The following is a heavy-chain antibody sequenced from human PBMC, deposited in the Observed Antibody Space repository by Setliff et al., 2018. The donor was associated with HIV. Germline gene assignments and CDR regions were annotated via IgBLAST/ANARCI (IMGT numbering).Heavy chain of an antibody. CDR1: GFTFSAHG. J-gene: IGHJ3*02. CDR2: INYDDNYE. Sequence: GESPKISCAASGFTFSAHGMHWVRQAPGKGLEWVTFINYDDNYEYYADSVKGRFTISRDNSKSTVDLQMTSLTAEDTAVYYCVKDGDYRNGDYDAFDIWGQGTMVTVSS. CDR3: VKDGDYRNGDYDAFDI. V-gene: IGHV3-30*02. D-gene: IGHD4-17*01.